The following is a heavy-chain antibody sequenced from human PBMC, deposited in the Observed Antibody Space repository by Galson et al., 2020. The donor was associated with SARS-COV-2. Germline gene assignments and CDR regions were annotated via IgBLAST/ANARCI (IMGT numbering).Heavy chain of an antibody. D-gene: IGHD3-22*01. J-gene: IGHJ4*02. CDR2: IHYSGTT. Sequence: SETLSLTCTVSGGSISSSSHFWGWLRQPPGKGLEWIGSIHYSGTTYDNPSLKSRVTMSVDTSSNQFTLKLSSVTAADTAVYYCARLLFDSRGYYYFDYWGQGTLVTVSS. CDR3: ARLLFDSRGYYYFDY. V-gene: IGHV4-39*01. CDR1: GGSISSSSHF.